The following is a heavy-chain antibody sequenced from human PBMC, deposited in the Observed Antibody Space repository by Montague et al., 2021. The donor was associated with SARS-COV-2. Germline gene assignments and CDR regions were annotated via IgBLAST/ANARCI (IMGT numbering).Heavy chain of an antibody. V-gene: IGHV4-59*08. CDR2: MYYSGST. J-gene: IGHJ4*02. CDR3: ARGMIRGVTTPFDY. Sequence: SETLSLTCTVSGGSISSYYWSWTWQPPGKGLEWIGYMYYSGSTNYNPSLKSRGTISVDTSKNHLSLRLSSVTAADTAVYFCARGMIRGVTTPFDYWGQGSQVTVSS. D-gene: IGHD3-10*01. CDR1: GGSISSYY.